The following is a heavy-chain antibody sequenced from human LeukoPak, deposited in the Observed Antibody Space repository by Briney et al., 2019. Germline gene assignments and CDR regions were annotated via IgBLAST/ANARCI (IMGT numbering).Heavy chain of an antibody. CDR3: ARADMVRGAPRDY. CDR2: ISGSGGST. CDR1: GFTFSSYA. V-gene: IGHV3-23*01. D-gene: IGHD3-10*01. Sequence: TGGSLRLSCAASGFTFSSYAMSWVRQAPGKGLEWVSAISGSGGSTYYADSVKGRFTISRDNAKNSVYLQMNSLRLEDTAVYYCARADMVRGAPRDYWGQGTLVTVSS. J-gene: IGHJ4*02.